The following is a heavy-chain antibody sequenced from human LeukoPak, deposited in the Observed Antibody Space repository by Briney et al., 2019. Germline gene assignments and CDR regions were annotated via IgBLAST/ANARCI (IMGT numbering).Heavy chain of an antibody. CDR3: ARGSGDYVHNWFDP. CDR2: ISYGGSNK. V-gene: IGHV3-30-3*01. D-gene: IGHD4-17*01. CDR1: GFTFSSYA. J-gene: IGHJ5*02. Sequence: PGGSLRLSCAASGFTFSSYAMHWVRQAPGKGLEWVAVISYGGSNKYYADSVKGRFTISRDNSKNTLYLQMNSLRAEDTAVYYCARGSGDYVHNWFDPWGQGTLVTVSS.